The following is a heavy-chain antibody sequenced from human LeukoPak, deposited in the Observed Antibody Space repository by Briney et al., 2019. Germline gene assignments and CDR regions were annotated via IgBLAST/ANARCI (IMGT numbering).Heavy chain of an antibody. J-gene: IGHJ4*02. CDR2: ISSSGSTI. CDR3: ARDRHYDFWSGYYTPFNS. Sequence: PGGSLRLSCAASGFTFSDYYMSWIRQAPGKGLEWVSYISSSGSTIYYADSVKGRFTISRDNAKNSLYLQINSLRAEDTAVYYCARDRHYDFWSGYYTPFNSWGQGTLVTVSS. V-gene: IGHV3-11*01. CDR1: GFTFSDYY. D-gene: IGHD3-3*01.